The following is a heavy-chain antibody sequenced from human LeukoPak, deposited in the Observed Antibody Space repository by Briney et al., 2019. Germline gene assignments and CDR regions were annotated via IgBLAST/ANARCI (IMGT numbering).Heavy chain of an antibody. D-gene: IGHD7-27*01. Sequence: GGSLRLSCAASGFTFRNHWMHWVRQAPGKGLVWVARINSDGSDTSHADSVEGRFTISRDNAKDTLYLQMNSLRVEDMAVYYCARNNWGIDYWGQGTLVAVYS. V-gene: IGHV3-74*01. CDR1: GFTFRNHW. J-gene: IGHJ4*02. CDR2: INSDGSDT. CDR3: ARNNWGIDY.